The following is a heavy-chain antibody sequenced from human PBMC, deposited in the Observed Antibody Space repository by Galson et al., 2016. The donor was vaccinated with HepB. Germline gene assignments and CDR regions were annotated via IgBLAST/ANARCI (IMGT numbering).Heavy chain of an antibody. Sequence: TLSLTCTVSGGSISSYYWHWIRQPPGKGLEWIGYIYYSGSTNYNPSLKSRVTISVDTSKNQFSLKLSSVTAADTAVYYCARRTVVPTAGNWFDPWGQGTLVTVSS. D-gene: IGHD2-2*01. CDR3: ARRTVVPTAGNWFDP. CDR2: IYYSGST. J-gene: IGHJ5*02. CDR1: GGSISSYY. V-gene: IGHV4-59*01.